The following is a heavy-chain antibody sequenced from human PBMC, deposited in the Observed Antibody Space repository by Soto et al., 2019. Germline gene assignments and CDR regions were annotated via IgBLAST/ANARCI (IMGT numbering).Heavy chain of an antibody. Sequence: SVKVSCEASGFTFTSSAVQRVRQARGLRLEWIGWIVVGRGNTNYAQKFQERVTITRDMSTSAAYMELSSLVTKDAALYYCAAVPWNSGRYYVGLLAFDIWGQVTMVTVSS. J-gene: IGHJ3*02. CDR1: GFTFTSSA. CDR2: IVVGRGNT. V-gene: IGHV1-58*01. D-gene: IGHD1-26*01. CDR3: AAVPWNSGRYYVGLLAFDI.